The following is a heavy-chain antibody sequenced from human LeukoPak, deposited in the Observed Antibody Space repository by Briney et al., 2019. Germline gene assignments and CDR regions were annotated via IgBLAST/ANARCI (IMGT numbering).Heavy chain of an antibody. D-gene: IGHD1-1*01. CDR3: ASGTTGTTSLVSDWFDP. Sequence: GGSLRLSCAASGFIFRNYEMNWVRRAPGKGLEWVSYISSGGTTIYYADSVKGRFTISRDNAKNSLYLQMNSLRAEDTAVYYCASGTTGTTSLVSDWFDPWGQGTLVTVSS. CDR2: ISSGGTTI. V-gene: IGHV3-48*03. CDR1: GFIFRNYE. J-gene: IGHJ5*02.